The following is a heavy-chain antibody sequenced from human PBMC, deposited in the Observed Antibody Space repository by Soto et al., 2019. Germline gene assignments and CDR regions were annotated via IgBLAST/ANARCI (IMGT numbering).Heavy chain of an antibody. CDR1: GFSLSTSGVG. D-gene: IGHD4-17*01. J-gene: IGHJ5*02. V-gene: IGHV2-5*02. Sequence: QITLKESGPTLVKPTQTLTLTCTFSGFSLSTSGVGVGWIRQPPGKALEWLALIYWDDDKRYTPSLKSRLTIXKDTSKNQVVLTMTPMDPVDTATYCSALYFSGAYEGNWVDPWGPGTLVTVSS. CDR3: ALYFSGAYEGNWVDP. CDR2: IYWDDDK.